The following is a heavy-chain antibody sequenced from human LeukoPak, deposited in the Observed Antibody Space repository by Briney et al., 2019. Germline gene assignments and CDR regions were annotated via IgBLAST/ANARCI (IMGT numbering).Heavy chain of an antibody. CDR2: ISYDGSNK. J-gene: IGHJ4*02. V-gene: IGHV3-30-3*01. CDR3: VRGVADSYGQFDN. Sequence: PGGSLRLSCAASGFTFSNYVIHWVRQAPGKGLEWVAVISYDGSNKYYADSVKGRFTISRDNSKNTLYLQMNSLRAEDTAVYYCVRGVADSYGQFDNWGQGTLVTVSS. D-gene: IGHD3-10*01. CDR1: GFTFSNYV.